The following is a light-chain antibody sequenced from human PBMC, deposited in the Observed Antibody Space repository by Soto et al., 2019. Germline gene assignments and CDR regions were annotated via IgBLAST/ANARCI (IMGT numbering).Light chain of an antibody. Sequence: IVMTGPRNTLSVSAGERATHSCRASQTISTNLAWYHQKPGQAPRLLIYGASTRATGIPARFSGSGSGTQFTLTITSLQSEDFGTYYCQQYTAWPGTFGQGTKVDIK. CDR3: QQYTAWPGT. V-gene: IGKV3-15*01. CDR1: QTISTN. J-gene: IGKJ1*01. CDR2: GAS.